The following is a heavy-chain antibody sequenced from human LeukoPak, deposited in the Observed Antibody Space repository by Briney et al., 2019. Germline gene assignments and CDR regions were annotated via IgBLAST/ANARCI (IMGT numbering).Heavy chain of an antibody. V-gene: IGHV4-39*07. J-gene: IGHJ6*03. CDR3: ARVGVDKIDYYYMDV. CDR1: GGSISSSRYY. Sequence: PSETLSLTCSVSGGSISSSRYYWGWIRQPPGKGLEWIGSINYFGSTYYNPSLKSRVTITLDTSKNQFSLKLSSVTAADTAVYYCARVGVDKIDYYYMDVWGKGTTVTVSS. D-gene: IGHD2-21*01. CDR2: INYFGST.